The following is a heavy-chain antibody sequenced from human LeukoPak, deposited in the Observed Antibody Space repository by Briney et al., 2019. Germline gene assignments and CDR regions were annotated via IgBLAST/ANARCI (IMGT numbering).Heavy chain of an antibody. CDR2: INHSGST. CDR1: GGSFSGYY. CDR3: ARWVVPAAIDY. V-gene: IGHV4-34*01. Sequence: SETLSLTCAVYGGSFSGYYWSWIRQPPGKGLEWIGGINHSGSTNYNPSLKSRVTISVDTSKNQFSLKLSSVTAADTAVYYCARWVVPAAIDYWGQGTLVTVSS. D-gene: IGHD2-2*02. J-gene: IGHJ4*02.